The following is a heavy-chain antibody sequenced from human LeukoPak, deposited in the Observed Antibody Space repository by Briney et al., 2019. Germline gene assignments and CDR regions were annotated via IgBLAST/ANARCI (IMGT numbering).Heavy chain of an antibody. J-gene: IGHJ3*02. D-gene: IGHD3-10*01. CDR3: ARDGMVRGVIIWDAFDI. V-gene: IGHV3-48*02. CDR1: GFTFSSYS. CDR2: ISSSSSTI. Sequence: GGSLRLSCAASGFTFSSYSMNWVRQAPGKGLEWVSYISSSSSTIYYADSAKGRFTISRDNAKNSLYLQMNSLRDEDTAGYYCARDGMVRGVIIWDAFDIWGQGTMVTVSS.